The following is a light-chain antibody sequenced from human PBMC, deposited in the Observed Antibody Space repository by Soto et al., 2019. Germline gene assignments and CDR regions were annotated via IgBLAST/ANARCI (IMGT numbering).Light chain of an antibody. V-gene: IGLV3-1*01. J-gene: IGLJ2*01. CDR3: QAWDSSTVV. CDR2: QNN. CDR1: KLGDKY. Sequence: SYELTQPPSVSVSPGQTASITCSGDKLGDKYACWYQQKPGQSPVLVIYQNNKRPSGIPERFSGSNFRNTATLTISGTQAMDEADYYCQAWDSSTVVFGGGTKLTVL.